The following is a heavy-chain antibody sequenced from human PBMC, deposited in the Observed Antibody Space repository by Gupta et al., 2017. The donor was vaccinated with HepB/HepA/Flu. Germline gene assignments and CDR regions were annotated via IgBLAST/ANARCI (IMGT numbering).Heavy chain of an antibody. Sequence: QVQLVQSGAEVKKPGASVKVSCTASGYSFTGYDISWVRQATGQGLEWMGWMNPNSGKTSYAQKFQGRVTMTRNTSISTAYMELSSLRSEDTAVYYCARGGVRALSYGWGQGTLVTVSS. CDR3: ARGGVRALSYG. CDR1: GYSFTGYD. CDR2: MNPNSGKT. J-gene: IGHJ4*02. V-gene: IGHV1-8*01. D-gene: IGHD3-16*01.